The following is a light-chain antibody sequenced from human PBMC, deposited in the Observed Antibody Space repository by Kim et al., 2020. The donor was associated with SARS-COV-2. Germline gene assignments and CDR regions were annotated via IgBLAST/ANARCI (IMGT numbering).Light chain of an antibody. CDR2: EVR. CDR1: SSDIGGYDY. V-gene: IGLV2-8*01. J-gene: IGLJ1*01. Sequence: GQSVTISCTGTSSDIGGYDYVSWYQQHPGKAPKLTNYEVRKRPSGVPDRFSGSKSGNTASLTVSGLQAEDETDYYCGSYAGSNNYVFGTGTKVTVL. CDR3: GSYAGSNNYV.